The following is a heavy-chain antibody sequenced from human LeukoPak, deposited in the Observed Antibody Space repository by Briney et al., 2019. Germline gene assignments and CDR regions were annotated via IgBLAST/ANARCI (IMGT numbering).Heavy chain of an antibody. CDR3: ARAGGRSGFDP. V-gene: IGHV1-2*02. J-gene: IGHJ5*02. Sequence: ASVKVSCKASGYTFTNSYIHWVRQAPGQGLEWMGSMNPKSGGTKYAQKFQGRVSMTRDTSISTAYMELASLTSDDTAVYYCARAGGRSGFDPWGQGTLVTVSS. CDR1: GYTFTNSY. D-gene: IGHD1-26*01. CDR2: MNPKSGGT.